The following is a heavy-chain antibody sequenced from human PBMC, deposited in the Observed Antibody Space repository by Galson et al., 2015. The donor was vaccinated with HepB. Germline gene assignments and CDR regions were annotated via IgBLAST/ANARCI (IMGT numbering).Heavy chain of an antibody. CDR3: AKDGLQNSRGVDY. V-gene: IGHV3-23*01. D-gene: IGHD3-22*01. CDR1: GFTFSSYA. CDR2: ISGSGGST. Sequence: SLRLSCAASGFTFSSYAMSWVRQAPGKGLEWVSGISGSGGSTYYAGSVKGRFTISRANSKNTLYLQMNSLRVEDTAVYYCAKDGLQNSRGVDYWGQGTLATVSS. J-gene: IGHJ4*02.